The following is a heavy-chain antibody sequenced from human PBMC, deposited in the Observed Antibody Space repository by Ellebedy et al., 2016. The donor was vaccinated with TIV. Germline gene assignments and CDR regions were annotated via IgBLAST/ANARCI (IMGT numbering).Heavy chain of an antibody. CDR2: IIPIFGTA. D-gene: IGHD2-2*01. CDR1: GGTFSSYA. CDR3: AEGYCSSTSCSDAFDI. V-gene: IGHV1-69*13. J-gene: IGHJ3*02. Sequence: SVKVSXXASGGTFSSYAISWVQQAPGQGLEWMGGIIPIFGTANYAQKFQGRVTITADESTSTAYMELSSLRSEDTAVYYCAEGYCSSTSCSDAFDIWGQGTMVTVSS.